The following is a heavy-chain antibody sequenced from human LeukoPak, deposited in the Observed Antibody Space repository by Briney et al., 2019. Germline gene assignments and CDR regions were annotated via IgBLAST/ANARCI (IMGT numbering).Heavy chain of an antibody. Sequence: GGSLRLSCAASGFTLSDHYMDWVRQAPGKGLEWVGRTRNKANSYTTEYAASVKGRFTISRDDSKNSLYLQMNSLKTEDTAVYYCALTTTGYSSSSDYWGQGTLVTVSS. D-gene: IGHD6-13*01. CDR3: ALTTTGYSSSSDY. J-gene: IGHJ4*02. V-gene: IGHV3-72*01. CDR2: TRNKANSYTT. CDR1: GFTLSDHY.